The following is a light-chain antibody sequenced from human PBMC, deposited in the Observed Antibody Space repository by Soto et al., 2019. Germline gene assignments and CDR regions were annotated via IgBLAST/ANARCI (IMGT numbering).Light chain of an antibody. CDR1: QSVSSNY. J-gene: IGKJ4*01. V-gene: IGKV3-20*01. CDR3: QQYGRSPPLI. Sequence: EIVLTQSPGTLSLSPGERATLSCRASQSVSSNYLAWYQQKPGQAPRLLIYAASTRATGIPDRFSGSGSGTDFTLTISRLEPEDFAVYYCQQYGRSPPLIFGGGTKVEI. CDR2: AAS.